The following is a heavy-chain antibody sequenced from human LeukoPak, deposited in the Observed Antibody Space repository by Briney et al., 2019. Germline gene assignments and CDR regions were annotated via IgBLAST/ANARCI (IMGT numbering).Heavy chain of an antibody. J-gene: IGHJ4*02. Sequence: SETLSLTCTVSGGSISSGSYYWSWIRQPAGKGLEWIGRIYTSGSTNYNPSLKSRVTISVDTSKNQFSLKLSSVTAADTAVYYCARVMVLRYFDWLYYFDYWGQGTLVTVSS. D-gene: IGHD3-9*01. CDR2: IYTSGST. CDR1: GGSISSGSYY. CDR3: ARVMVLRYFDWLYYFDY. V-gene: IGHV4-61*02.